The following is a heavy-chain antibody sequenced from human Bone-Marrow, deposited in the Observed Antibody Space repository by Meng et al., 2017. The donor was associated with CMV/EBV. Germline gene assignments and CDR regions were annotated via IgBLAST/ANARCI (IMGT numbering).Heavy chain of an antibody. CDR2: IIPILGIA. J-gene: IGHJ6*02. Sequence: SVKVSCKASGGTFSSYTISWVRQAPGQGLEWMGRIIPILGIANYAQKFQGRVTITADNSTSTAYMELSSLGSEDTAVYYCARESIVVVPAAPQDGYYYYYYGMDVWGQGTTVTVPS. CDR1: GGTFSSYT. D-gene: IGHD2-2*01. CDR3: ARESIVVVPAAPQDGYYYYYYGMDV. V-gene: IGHV1-69*04.